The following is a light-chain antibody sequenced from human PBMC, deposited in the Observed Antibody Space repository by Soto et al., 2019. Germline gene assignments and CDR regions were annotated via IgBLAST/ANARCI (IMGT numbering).Light chain of an antibody. J-gene: IGKJ1*01. Sequence: EIVMAQFPETLAVSLGEGATTHCRSGQRLLHSSDNRNYLTWYQQKPGQPPKLLIYWASTRHSGVPDRFSGSGSGTDFTLTINSLQAEDVAVYYCQKYYSTPWTCGQGTKGDIK. V-gene: IGKV4-1*01. CDR1: QRLLHSSDNRNY. CDR3: QKYYSTPWT. CDR2: WAS.